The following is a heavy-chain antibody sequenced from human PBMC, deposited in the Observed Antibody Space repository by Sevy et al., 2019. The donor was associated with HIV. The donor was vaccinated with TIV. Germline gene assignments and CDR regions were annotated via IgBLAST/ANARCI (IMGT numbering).Heavy chain of an antibody. Sequence: ASVKVSCKASGYTFTRYEINWVRQATGQGLEWMGWMNPNSGDTGSVQKFQGRVTMTRNTSISTAYMELRSLRSDDTAVYYCARAIGTTVVTPVDYWGQGILVTVSS. D-gene: IGHD3-10*01. J-gene: IGHJ4*02. CDR2: MNPNSGDT. V-gene: IGHV1-8*01. CDR1: GYTFTRYE. CDR3: ARAIGTTVVTPVDY.